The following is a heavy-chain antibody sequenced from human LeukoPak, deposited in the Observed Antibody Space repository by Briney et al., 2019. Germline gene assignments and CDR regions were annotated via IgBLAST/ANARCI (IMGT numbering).Heavy chain of an antibody. CDR3: ARDQGSGSYPDY. CDR1: GFTFSSYS. Sequence: QSGGSLRLSCAASGFTFSSYSMTWVRQAPGKGLEWVSYISSSGSTIYYADSVKGRFTISRDNAKNSLYLQMNSLRAEDTAVYYCARDQGSGSYPDYWGQGTLVTVSS. D-gene: IGHD1-26*01. V-gene: IGHV3-48*04. J-gene: IGHJ4*02. CDR2: ISSSGSTI.